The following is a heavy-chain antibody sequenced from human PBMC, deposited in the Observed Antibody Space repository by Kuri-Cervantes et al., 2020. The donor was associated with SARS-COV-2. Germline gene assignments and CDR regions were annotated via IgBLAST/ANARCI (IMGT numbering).Heavy chain of an antibody. V-gene: IGHV6-1*01. D-gene: IGHD6-6*01. CDR3: ARGSSLGPGAFDI. Sequence: SQTLSLTCAISGDSVSSNSAAWSWIRQSPSRGLEWLGRTYYRSKWYSDYAVSVKSRITINPDTSKNQFSLQLNSVTPEDTAVYYCARGSSLGPGAFDIWGQGTMVTVSS. J-gene: IGHJ3*02. CDR2: TYYRSKWYS. CDR1: GDSVSSNSAA.